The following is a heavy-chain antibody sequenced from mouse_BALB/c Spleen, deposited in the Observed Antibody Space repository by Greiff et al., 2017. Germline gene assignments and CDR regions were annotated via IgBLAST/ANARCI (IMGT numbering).Heavy chain of an antibody. CDR1: GYTFTSYT. CDR2: INPSSGYT. D-gene: IGHD2-14*01. V-gene: IGHV1-4*01. CDR3: ERFSYRDAMDY. J-gene: IGHJ4*01. Sequence: VQLVESGAELARPGASVKMSCKASGYTFTSYTMHWVKQRPGQGLEWIGYINPSSGYTNYNQKFKDKATLTADKASSTAYMQLSSLTSEDSAVYYCERFSYRDAMDYWGQGTSVTVSS.